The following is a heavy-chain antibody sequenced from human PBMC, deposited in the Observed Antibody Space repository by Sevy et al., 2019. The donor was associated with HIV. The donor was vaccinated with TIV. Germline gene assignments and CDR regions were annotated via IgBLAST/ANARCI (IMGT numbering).Heavy chain of an antibody. CDR3: AKGRVQSGLSGGGANYGMDV. D-gene: IGHD2-8*02. V-gene: IGHV3-23*01. CDR2: LIGGGRRT. J-gene: IGHJ6*02. Sequence: GGSLRLSCAASGFPFSSYAMSWVRQAPGRGLEWVSTLIGGGRRTYYADSVTGRFIISRDNSRTTLYLQMNSLRAEDTVISYCAKGRVQSGLSGGGANYGMDVCGRGTTVTVSS. CDR1: GFPFSSYA.